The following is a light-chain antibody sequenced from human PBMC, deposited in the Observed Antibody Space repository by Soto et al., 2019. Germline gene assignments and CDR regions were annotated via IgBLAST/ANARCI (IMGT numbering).Light chain of an antibody. V-gene: IGKV3D-20*02. CDR2: SSS. J-gene: IGKJ4*01. Sequence: ELVLTQSPGTLSLSPGERATLSCRAGHSVSSSYLAWYQQKPGQAPRLLIYSSSRRATGIPDRFSGSGSGTDYTLTISSLEPEDFAVYYCQQRSNWHPLTFGGGTKVDIK. CDR3: QQRSNWHPLT. CDR1: HSVSSSY.